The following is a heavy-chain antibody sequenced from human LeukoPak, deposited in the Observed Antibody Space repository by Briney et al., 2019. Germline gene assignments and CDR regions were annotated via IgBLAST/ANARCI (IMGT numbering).Heavy chain of an antibody. CDR2: MNPNSGNT. V-gene: IGHV1-8*03. CDR3: ARTSLQTYYYDSSGYSPYYFDY. Sequence: GASVKVSCKASGYTFTSYDINWVRQATGQGLEWMGWMNPNSGNTGYAQKFQGRVTITRNTSISTAYMELSSLRSEDTAVYYCARTSLQTYYYDSSGYSPYYFDYWGQGTLVTVSS. CDR1: GYTFTSYD. D-gene: IGHD3-22*01. J-gene: IGHJ4*02.